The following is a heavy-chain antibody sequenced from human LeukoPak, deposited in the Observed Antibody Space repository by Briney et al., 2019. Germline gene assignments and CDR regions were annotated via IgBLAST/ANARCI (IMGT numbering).Heavy chain of an antibody. CDR3: ARDWDYYGSGSYLGY. Sequence: GGSLRLSCAASGFIFSDYWMSWVRQAPGKGLEWVANIKQDGSEKYHVDSVKGRFTISRDNAKNSLYLQMKSLRAEDTAVYYCARDWDYYGSGSYLGYWGQGTLVTVSS. CDR2: IKQDGSEK. D-gene: IGHD3-10*01. CDR1: GFIFSDYW. J-gene: IGHJ4*02. V-gene: IGHV3-7*01.